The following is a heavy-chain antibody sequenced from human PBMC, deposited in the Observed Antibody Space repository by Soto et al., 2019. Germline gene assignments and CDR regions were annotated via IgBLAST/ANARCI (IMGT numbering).Heavy chain of an antibody. V-gene: IGHV3-23*01. CDR3: AKIGTYGAPYYTYGMDV. Sequence: GGSLRLSCAASGFTFSSYAMSWVRQAPGKGLEWVSAISGSGGSTYYADSVKGRFTISRDNSKNTLYLQMNSLRAEDTAVYYCAKIGTYGAPYYTYGMDVWGQGTTVTGSS. D-gene: IGHD4-17*01. J-gene: IGHJ6*02. CDR1: GFTFSSYA. CDR2: ISGSGGST.